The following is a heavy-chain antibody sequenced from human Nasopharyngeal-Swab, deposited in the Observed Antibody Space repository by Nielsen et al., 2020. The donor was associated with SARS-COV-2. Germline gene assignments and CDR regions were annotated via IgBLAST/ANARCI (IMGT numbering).Heavy chain of an antibody. D-gene: IGHD6-13*01. V-gene: IGHV4-39*07. Sequence: SETLSLTCTVSGGSISGYYWGWIRQPPGKGLEWIASIYYSGTTYYNPSLKSRVTISLDTSKNQFSLKLTSVTAADTAVYYCVREAAAATQLLDFWGQGTLVTVSS. CDR1: GGSISGYY. CDR3: VREAAAATQLLDF. CDR2: IYYSGTT. J-gene: IGHJ4*02.